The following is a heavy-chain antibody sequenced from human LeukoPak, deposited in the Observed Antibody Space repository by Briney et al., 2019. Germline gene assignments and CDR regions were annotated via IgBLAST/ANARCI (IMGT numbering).Heavy chain of an antibody. CDR2: IYSGGST. J-gene: IGHJ4*02. Sequence: GGSLRLSCAASGFTVSSNYMSWVRQAPGKGLEWDSVIYSGGSTYYADSVKGRFTISRDNSKNTLYLQMNSLRAEDTAVYYCARDLSYGSGTIFDYWGQGTLVTVSS. D-gene: IGHD3-10*01. CDR1: GFTVSSNY. CDR3: ARDLSYGSGTIFDY. V-gene: IGHV3-53*01.